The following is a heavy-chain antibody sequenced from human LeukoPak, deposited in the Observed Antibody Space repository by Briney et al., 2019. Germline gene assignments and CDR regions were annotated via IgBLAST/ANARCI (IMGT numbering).Heavy chain of an antibody. J-gene: IGHJ5*02. D-gene: IGHD2-15*01. CDR1: GGSISSGDYY. CDR2: IYYSGST. Sequence: PSETLSLTCTVSGGSISSGDYYWSWIRQPPGKGLEWIGYIYYSGSTYYNPSLKSRVTISVDTSKNQFSLKLSSVTAADTAVYYCARGQYCSGGSCLSERAIEHNWFDPWGQGTLVTVSS. V-gene: IGHV4-30-4*01. CDR3: ARGQYCSGGSCLSERAIEHNWFDP.